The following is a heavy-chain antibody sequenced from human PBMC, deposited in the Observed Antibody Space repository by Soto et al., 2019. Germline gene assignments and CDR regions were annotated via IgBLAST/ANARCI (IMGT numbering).Heavy chain of an antibody. Sequence: QVQLQESGPGLVKPSQTLSLTCTVSGGSISSGGYYWSWIRQHPGKGLEWIGYIYYSGSTYYNPSLKSRVTITVDTSKNQFSLTLSSVTAADTAVYYCARVVTIFGVVTEGWLDPWGQGTLVTVSS. CDR3: ARVVTIFGVVTEGWLDP. CDR2: IYYSGST. V-gene: IGHV4-31*03. D-gene: IGHD3-3*01. CDR1: GGSISSGGYY. J-gene: IGHJ5*02.